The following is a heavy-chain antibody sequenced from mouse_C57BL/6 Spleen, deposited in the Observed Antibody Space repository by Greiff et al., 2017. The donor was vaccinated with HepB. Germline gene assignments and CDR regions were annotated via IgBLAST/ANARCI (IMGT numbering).Heavy chain of an antibody. CDR2: IYPGDGDT. CDR3: AKDYGRDYAMDY. Sequence: QVQLKQSGPELVKPGASVKISCKASGYAFSSSWMNWVKQRPGKGLEWIGRIYPGDGDTNYNGKFKGKAKLTADKSSSTAYMQLSSLPSEDSAVYFCAKDYGRDYAMDYWGQGTSVTVSS. J-gene: IGHJ4*01. CDR1: GYAFSSSW. V-gene: IGHV1-82*01. D-gene: IGHD2-1*01.